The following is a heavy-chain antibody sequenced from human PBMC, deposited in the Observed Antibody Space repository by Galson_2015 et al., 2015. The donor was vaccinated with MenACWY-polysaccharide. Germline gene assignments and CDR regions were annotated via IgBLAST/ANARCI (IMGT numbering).Heavy chain of an antibody. Sequence: SVKVSCKASGGTFSSYTVRWVRQAPGQGLEWMGRIIPILGIANYAQKFQGRVTITADKSTSLAYMELSSLRSEDTAVYYCERDLLDVGDYWGQGTLVTVSS. CDR2: IIPILGIA. V-gene: IGHV1-69*04. CDR1: GGTFSSYT. D-gene: IGHD2-15*01. CDR3: ERDLLDVGDY. J-gene: IGHJ4*02.